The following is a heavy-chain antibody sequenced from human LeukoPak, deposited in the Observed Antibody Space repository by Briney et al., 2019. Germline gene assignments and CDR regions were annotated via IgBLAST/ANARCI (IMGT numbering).Heavy chain of an antibody. J-gene: IGHJ4*02. Sequence: KPSETLSLTCTVSGGSISSYYWGWIRQPPGKGLEWIGYSYYSGSTNYNPSLKSRVTISVDTCKNEFSLKLSSVTAADTAVYYCARKERESYDSSGYYTYFYYRGQGTLVTVSS. CDR1: GGSISSYY. CDR3: ARKERESYDSSGYYTYFYY. D-gene: IGHD3-22*01. V-gene: IGHV4-59*01. CDR2: SYYSGST.